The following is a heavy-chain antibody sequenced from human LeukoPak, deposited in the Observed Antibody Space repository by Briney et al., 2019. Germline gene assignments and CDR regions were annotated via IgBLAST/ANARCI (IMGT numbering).Heavy chain of an antibody. CDR1: GYTFTGYY. J-gene: IGHJ3*02. D-gene: IGHD3-22*01. V-gene: IGHV1-2*02. CDR3: ARIYRKHYDSDAFDI. CDR2: INPNSGGT. Sequence: ASVKVSCKASGYTFTGYYMHWVRQAPGQGLEWMGWINPNSGGTNYAQKFQGRVTMTRDTSISTAYMELSRLRSDDTAVYYCARIYRKHYDSDAFDIWGQGTMVTVSS.